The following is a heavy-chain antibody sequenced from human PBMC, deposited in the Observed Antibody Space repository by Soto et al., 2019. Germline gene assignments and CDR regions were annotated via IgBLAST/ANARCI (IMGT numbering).Heavy chain of an antibody. CDR3: ARHILRGRVEWSSYSPYYGMDV. J-gene: IGHJ6*02. CDR1: GGNISSYY. Sequence: SETLSLPCTVSGGNISSYYWRWIRQPPGKGLEWIGYIYYSGSTNYNPSLKSRVTISVDTSKNQFSLKLSSVTAADTAVYYCARHILRGRVEWSSYSPYYGMDVWGQGTTVTVSS. D-gene: IGHD3-3*01. V-gene: IGHV4-59*01. CDR2: IYYSGST.